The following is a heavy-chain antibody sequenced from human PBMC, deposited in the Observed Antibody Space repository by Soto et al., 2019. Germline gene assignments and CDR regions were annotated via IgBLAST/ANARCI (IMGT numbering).Heavy chain of an antibody. CDR3: GRGGGPYVWFNEF. Sequence: QEQLVQSGPEVKKPGSSVKVSWKDSGGLFSSFAISWVRQAPGQGLEWLGGIIPVFGTPTYAEKFQGRLTITADESTNTAYMELSSLRSGDTAVYYCGRGGGPYVWFNEFWGQGTLVTVSS. J-gene: IGHJ4*02. CDR2: IIPVFGTP. D-gene: IGHD3-16*01. V-gene: IGHV1-69*01. CDR1: GGLFSSFA.